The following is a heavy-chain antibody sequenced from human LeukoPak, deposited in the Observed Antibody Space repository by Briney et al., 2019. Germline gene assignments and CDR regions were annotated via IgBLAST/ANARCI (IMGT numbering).Heavy chain of an antibody. CDR1: GFTFSSYV. V-gene: IGHV3-30*04. CDR3: ARDTYYYGSGTRGPFDY. D-gene: IGHD3-10*01. Sequence: KPGGSLRLSCAASGFTFSSYVMHWVRQAPGKGLEWVAIISYDGSNEYYADSAKGRFTISRDNAKNTLYLQMNSLRAEDTAVYYCARDTYYYGSGTRGPFDYWGQGTLVTVSS. J-gene: IGHJ4*02. CDR2: ISYDGSNE.